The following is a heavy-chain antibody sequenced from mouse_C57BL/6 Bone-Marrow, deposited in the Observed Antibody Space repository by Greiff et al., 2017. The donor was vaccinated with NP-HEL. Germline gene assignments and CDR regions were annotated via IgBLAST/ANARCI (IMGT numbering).Heavy chain of an antibody. CDR2: IRSKSNNYAT. Sequence: EVQRVESGGGLVQPKGSLKLSCAASGFSFNTYAMNWVRQAPGKGLEWVARIRSKSNNYATYYAESVKDRFTISRDDSESMLYLQMNNLKTEDTAMYYCVRHVRRYGYAMDYWGQGTSVTVSS. CDR1: GFSFNTYA. J-gene: IGHJ4*01. CDR3: VRHVRRYGYAMDY. V-gene: IGHV10-1*01. D-gene: IGHD2-14*01.